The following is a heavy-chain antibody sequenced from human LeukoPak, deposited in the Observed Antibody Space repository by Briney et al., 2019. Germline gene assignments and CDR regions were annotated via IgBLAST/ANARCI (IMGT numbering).Heavy chain of an antibody. CDR2: ISYDGSNK. V-gene: IGHV3-30-3*01. J-gene: IGHJ4*02. CDR3: AKDRSYYDSSGPLDY. Sequence: PGGSLRLSCAASGFTFSSYAMHWVRQAPGKGLEWVAVISYDGSNKYYADSAKGRFTISRDNSKNTLYLQMNSLRAEDTAVYYCAKDRSYYDSSGPLDYWGQGTLVTVSS. D-gene: IGHD3-22*01. CDR1: GFTFSSYA.